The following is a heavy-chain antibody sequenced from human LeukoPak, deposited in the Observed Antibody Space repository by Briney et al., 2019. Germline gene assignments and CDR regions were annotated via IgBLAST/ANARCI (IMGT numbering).Heavy chain of an antibody. CDR2: ISYDGSNK. Sequence: GGSLRLSCAASGFTFSSYGMHWVRQAPGKGLEWVAVISYDGSNKYYADSVKGRFTISRDNSKNTLYLQMNSLRAEDTAVYYCTKESLSRAFEIWGQGTMVTVSS. CDR3: TKESLSRAFEI. CDR1: GFTFSSYG. J-gene: IGHJ3*02. V-gene: IGHV3-30*18.